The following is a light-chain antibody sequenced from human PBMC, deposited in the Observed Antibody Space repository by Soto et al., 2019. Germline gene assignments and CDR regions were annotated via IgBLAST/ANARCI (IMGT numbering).Light chain of an antibody. Sequence: DIQMAQSPSTVSASVGDRVSITCRASQDIGSWLAWYQQKPGKAPELLIYAASNLQGGVPSRFSGSGSGTDFTLTISSLQPEDFATYYCQQANNFPLTFGQGTKVDIK. CDR3: QQANNFPLT. CDR1: QDIGSW. J-gene: IGKJ1*01. V-gene: IGKV1-12*01. CDR2: AAS.